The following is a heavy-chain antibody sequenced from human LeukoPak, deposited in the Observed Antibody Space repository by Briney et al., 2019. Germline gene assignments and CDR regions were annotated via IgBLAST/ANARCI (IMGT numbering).Heavy chain of an antibody. D-gene: IGHD6-19*01. J-gene: IGHJ4*02. CDR3: ARRLSGYSSGWYNY. V-gene: IGHV3-7*01. Sequence: PGGSLRLSCAASGFTFSSYWMSWVRQAPGKGLEWVANIKQGGSEKYYVDSVKGRFTISRDNGKNSLYLQMNSLRAEDTAVYYCARRLSGYSSGWYNYWGQGTLVTVSS. CDR2: IKQGGSEK. CDR1: GFTFSSYW.